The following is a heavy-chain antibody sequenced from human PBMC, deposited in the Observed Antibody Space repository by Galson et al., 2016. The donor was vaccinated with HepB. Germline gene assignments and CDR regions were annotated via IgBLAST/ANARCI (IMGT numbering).Heavy chain of an antibody. Sequence: SVKVSCKASGYSFTSYTVHWVRQAPGQRLEWMGWINTGNGNTELSQKFQDRVTVTRDTSASTTYMLLSSLRSEDTAVYYCAREIRVIRGRSWRPGGAFDVWGQGTMVTVAS. CDR1: GYSFTSYT. CDR3: AREIRVIRGRSWRPGGAFDV. CDR2: INTGNGNT. D-gene: IGHD3-22*01. V-gene: IGHV1-3*04. J-gene: IGHJ3*01.